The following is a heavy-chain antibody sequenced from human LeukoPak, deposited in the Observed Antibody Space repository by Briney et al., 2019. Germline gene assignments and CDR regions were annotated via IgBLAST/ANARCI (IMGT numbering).Heavy chain of an antibody. CDR3: AKEFIF. CDR2: ISISSSYI. D-gene: IGHD2-21*01. Sequence: GGSLRLSCAASGFTFSRYSMNWVRQAPGKGLEWVSSISISSSYIYYADSVKGRFTISRDNSKNTLYLQMNSLRAEDTAVYYCAKEFIFWGQGTLVTVSS. CDR1: GFTFSRYS. J-gene: IGHJ4*02. V-gene: IGHV3-21*04.